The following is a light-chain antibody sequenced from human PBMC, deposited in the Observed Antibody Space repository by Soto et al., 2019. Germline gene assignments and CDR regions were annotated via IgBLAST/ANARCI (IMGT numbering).Light chain of an antibody. Sequence: EIKMAQSPSSLSASVGDRVTITCRANQSISDYLNWYQQKPGKAPKFLIYASSSLQSGVPSRFRGSGSGTDFTLTISSLQPEDFATYYCQQSYSTPTITFGQGTRLENK. CDR2: ASS. V-gene: IGKV1-39*01. CDR3: QQSYSTPTIT. CDR1: QSISDY. J-gene: IGKJ5*01.